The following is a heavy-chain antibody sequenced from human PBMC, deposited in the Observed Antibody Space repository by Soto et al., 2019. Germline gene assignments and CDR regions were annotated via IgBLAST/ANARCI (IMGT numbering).Heavy chain of an antibody. D-gene: IGHD3-10*01. CDR2: INLNSGHT. CDR3: ARSITMVRGSPHDFDY. Sequence: ASVKVSCKASGYPFTTYDISWVRQAAGQELEWMGWINLNSGHTDYSQKFQGRVTITRDTSASTAYMELSSLRSEDTAVYYCARSITMVRGSPHDFDYWGQGTLVTVSS. J-gene: IGHJ4*02. CDR1: GYPFTTYD. V-gene: IGHV1-8*01.